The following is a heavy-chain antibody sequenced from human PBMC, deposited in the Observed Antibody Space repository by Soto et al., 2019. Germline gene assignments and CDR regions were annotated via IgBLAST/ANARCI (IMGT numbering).Heavy chain of an antibody. J-gene: IGHJ4*02. V-gene: IGHV4-30-4*08. Sequence: QVQLQESGPGLVTSSQTLSLTCIVSGDSIRSGYYYWNWVRQFPGKGLEWLGYIHHTGITYQNPSLKGRLTMSLDTSENHFSLKLTSVTSADTAVYYCARGYYESSDYFVGSPIFDYWGQGSLVTVSS. CDR1: GDSIRSGYYY. D-gene: IGHD3-22*01. CDR2: IHHTGIT. CDR3: ARGYYESSDYFVGSPIFDY.